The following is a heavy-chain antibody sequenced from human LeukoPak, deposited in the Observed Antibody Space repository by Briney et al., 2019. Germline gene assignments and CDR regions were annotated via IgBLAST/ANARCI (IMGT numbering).Heavy chain of an antibody. D-gene: IGHD1-26*01. J-gene: IGHJ5*02. CDR3: ARGCSGTYYEWFDP. CDR1: GYTFTGYY. CDR2: INPNTGTT. V-gene: IGHV1-2*02. Sequence: GASVKVSCKTSGYTFTGYYIHWVRQAPGQGLEWMGWINPNTGTTNYAQKFQGRVTMTRDTSINTGYMELSRLTSDDTAVHYCARGCSGTYYEWFDPWGQGTLVTVSS.